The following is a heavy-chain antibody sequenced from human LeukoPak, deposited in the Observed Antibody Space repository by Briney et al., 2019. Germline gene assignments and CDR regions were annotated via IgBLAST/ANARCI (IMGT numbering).Heavy chain of an antibody. CDR2: ISSSSSYI. CDR1: GFTFSSYS. D-gene: IGHD3-22*01. V-gene: IGHV3-21*01. Sequence: GGSLRLSCAASGFTFSSYSMNWVRQAPGKGLEWVSSISSSSSYIYYADSVKGRFTISRGNAKNSLYLQMNSLRAEDTAVYYCAREAYDSSSFDYWGQGTLVTVSS. CDR3: AREAYDSSSFDY. J-gene: IGHJ4*02.